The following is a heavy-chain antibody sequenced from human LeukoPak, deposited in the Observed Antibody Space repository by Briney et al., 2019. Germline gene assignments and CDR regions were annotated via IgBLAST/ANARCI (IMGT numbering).Heavy chain of an antibody. Sequence: GGSLSLSCAASGFTFSSYWMSWVRQAPGEGLEGVANIKDDGSEKYYVDSVKGRFTISRDNTKNSLYLQMNSLGAEDTAVYYCARGVGSPAHRGQGTLVTVSS. CDR1: GFTFSSYW. CDR3: ARGVGSPAH. J-gene: IGHJ4*02. V-gene: IGHV3-7*01. D-gene: IGHD2-15*01. CDR2: IKDDGSEK.